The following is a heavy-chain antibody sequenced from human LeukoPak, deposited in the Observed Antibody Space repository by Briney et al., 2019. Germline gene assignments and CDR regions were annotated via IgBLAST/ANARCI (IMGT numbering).Heavy chain of an antibody. J-gene: IGHJ4*02. V-gene: IGHV1-69*06. Sequence: GASVKVSCKASGGTFSSYAISWVRQAPGQGLEWMGGIIPIFGTANYAQKFQGRVTITADKSTSTAYMELSSLRSEDTAVYYCARDGNEYYYDSSGYCEWGQGTLVTVSS. D-gene: IGHD3-22*01. CDR3: ARDGNEYYYDSSGYCE. CDR2: IIPIFGTA. CDR1: GGTFSSYA.